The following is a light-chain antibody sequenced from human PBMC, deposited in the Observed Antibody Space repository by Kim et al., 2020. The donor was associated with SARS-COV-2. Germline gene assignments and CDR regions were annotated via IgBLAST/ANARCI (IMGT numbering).Light chain of an antibody. Sequence: SSELTQDPAVSVALGQTVRITCQGDSLRRFYASWYQLKPGQAPVFVLYGKNNRPSGIPDRFSGSSSGNTASMTITGAQAEDEADYYYNSRDSSGNSYGFG. CDR2: GKN. CDR3: NSRDSSGNSYG. V-gene: IGLV3-19*01. J-gene: IGLJ1*01. CDR1: SLRRFY.